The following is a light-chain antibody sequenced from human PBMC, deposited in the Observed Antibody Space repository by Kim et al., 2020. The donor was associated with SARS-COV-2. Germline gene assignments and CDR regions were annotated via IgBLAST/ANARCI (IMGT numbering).Light chain of an antibody. V-gene: IGLV2-8*01. Sequence: QSALTQPPSASGSPGQSVTISCTGTSSDFGYYKYVSWYQHHPGKAPKVMIYEVDKRPSGVPDRFSGSKSGNTASLTVSGLQAEDETDYYCVSYGGGGTDLVFGGGTQLTVL. J-gene: IGLJ2*01. CDR2: EVD. CDR3: VSYGGGGTDLV. CDR1: SSDFGYYKY.